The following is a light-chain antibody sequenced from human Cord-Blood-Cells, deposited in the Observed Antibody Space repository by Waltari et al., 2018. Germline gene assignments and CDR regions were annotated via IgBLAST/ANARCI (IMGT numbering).Light chain of an antibody. J-gene: IGKJ4*01. CDR2: AAS. CDR1: QGISSY. CDR3: QQLNSYLPLT. V-gene: IGKV1-9*01. Sequence: IQLTQSPSSLSASVGDRVTITCRASQGISSYLAWYQQKPGKAPQLLIYAASTLQSGVPSRLSGSGSGTDFTLTISSLQPEDFATYYCQQLNSYLPLTFGGGTKVEIK.